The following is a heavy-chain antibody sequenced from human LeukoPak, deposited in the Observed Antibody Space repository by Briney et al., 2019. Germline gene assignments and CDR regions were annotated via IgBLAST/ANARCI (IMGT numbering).Heavy chain of an antibody. CDR2: ISGSGSST. D-gene: IGHD3-10*01. Sequence: GGSLRLSCAASGFTFRSYAMNWVRQAPGKGLEWVSVISGSGSSTYYADSVKGRFTISRDNFKNTLYLQMNSLRAEDTAVYYCAKDFPFSGDCYDYWGQGTLVTVSS. CDR1: GFTFRSYA. V-gene: IGHV3-23*01. CDR3: AKDFPFSGDCYDY. J-gene: IGHJ4*02.